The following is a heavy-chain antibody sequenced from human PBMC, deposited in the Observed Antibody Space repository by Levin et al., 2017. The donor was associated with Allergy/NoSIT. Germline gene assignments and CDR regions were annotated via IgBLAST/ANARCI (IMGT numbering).Heavy chain of an antibody. CDR2: IWYDGSNK. CDR3: ARSSHYGSVGVEDYFDY. J-gene: IGHJ4*02. CDR1: GFTFSSYG. V-gene: IGHV3-33*01. Sequence: GGSLRLSCAASGFTFSSYGMHWVRQAPGKGLEWVAVIWYDGSNKYYADSVKGRFTISRDNSKNTLYLQMNSLRAEDTAVYYCARSSHYGSVGVEDYFDYWGQGTLVTVSS. D-gene: IGHD3-10*01.